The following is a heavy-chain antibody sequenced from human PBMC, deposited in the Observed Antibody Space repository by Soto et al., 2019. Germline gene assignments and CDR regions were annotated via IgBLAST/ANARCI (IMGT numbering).Heavy chain of an antibody. J-gene: IGHJ4*02. CDR3: PRNKYHSSGPSAY. Sequence: SETLSLTCTVSGGSISSSSYYWGWIRQPPGKGLEWIGSIYYSWSTYYNPSLKSRVTISVDTSKNQFSLKLSSVTAADTAVYYCPRNKYHSSGPSAYLGKSTLV. V-gene: IGHV4-39*01. D-gene: IGHD3-22*01. CDR1: GGSISSSSYY. CDR2: IYYSWST.